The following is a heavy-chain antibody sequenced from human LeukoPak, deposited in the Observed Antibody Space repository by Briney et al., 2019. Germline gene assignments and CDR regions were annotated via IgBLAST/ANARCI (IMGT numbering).Heavy chain of an antibody. CDR3: ARKFGGYCSGTSCQINFDY. J-gene: IGHJ4*02. Sequence: GGTLRLSCAACGFIFSSYAMSGVRQARGKGLEGVSTISASAGSTYYADSVKGRFTVSRDNSKNTLYLQMNSLRAEDTAVYYCARKFGGYCSGTSCQINFDYWGQGTLVTVSS. V-gene: IGHV3-23*01. CDR2: ISASAGST. D-gene: IGHD2-2*01. CDR1: GFIFSSYA.